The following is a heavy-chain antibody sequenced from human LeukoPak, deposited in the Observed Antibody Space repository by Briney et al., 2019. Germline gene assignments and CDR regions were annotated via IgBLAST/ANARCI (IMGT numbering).Heavy chain of an antibody. D-gene: IGHD2-15*01. CDR2: ISSSSSTI. CDR1: GFSVSSSY. Sequence: GGSLRLSCAASGFSVSSSYMSWVRQAPGKGLEWVSYISSSSSTIYYADSVKGRFTISRDNAKNSLYLQMNSLRAEDTAVYYCARVTRGLGLPRYYYYMDVWGKGTTVTVSS. J-gene: IGHJ6*03. V-gene: IGHV3-48*04. CDR3: ARVTRGLGLPRYYYYMDV.